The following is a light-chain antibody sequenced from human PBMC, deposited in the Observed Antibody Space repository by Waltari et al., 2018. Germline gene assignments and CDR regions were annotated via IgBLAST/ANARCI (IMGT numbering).Light chain of an antibody. J-gene: IGLJ2*01. CDR3: QSYDSSLIAVV. V-gene: IGLV1-40*01. CDR2: SDI. Sequence: YQVLPVTAPKLLIYSDIKRPAGVPDRFSGSKAGTSDSLAITGLQAEDEADYYGQSYDSSLIAVVFGGGTKLTVL.